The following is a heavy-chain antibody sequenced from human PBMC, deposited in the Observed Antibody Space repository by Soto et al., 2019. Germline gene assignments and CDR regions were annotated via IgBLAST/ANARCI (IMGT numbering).Heavy chain of an antibody. CDR1: GFTFSSYA. V-gene: IGHV3-23*01. D-gene: IGHD2-2*01. CDR2: ISGSGGST. CDR3: AKGDIVVVPAAIGGDY. Sequence: PVGSLRLSCAASGFTFSSYAMSWVRQAPGKGLEWVSAISGSGGSTYYADSVKGRFTISRDNSKNTLYLQMNSLRAEDTAVYYCAKGDIVVVPAAIGGDYWGQGTLVTVSS. J-gene: IGHJ4*02.